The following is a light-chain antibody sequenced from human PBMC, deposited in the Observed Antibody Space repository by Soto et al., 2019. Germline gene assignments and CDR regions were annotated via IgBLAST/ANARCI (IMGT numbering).Light chain of an antibody. CDR3: QHYNSYSET. Sequence: DIQMTQSPSTLSGSVGARVTISCRASQTISSWLAWYQQKPGKAPKLRIYKASTLKRGVPSSVSGSGSGTEVTLTISSLQPDDFATYYCQHYNSYSETFGQGTKVDIK. J-gene: IGKJ1*01. CDR2: KAS. CDR1: QTISSW. V-gene: IGKV1-5*03.